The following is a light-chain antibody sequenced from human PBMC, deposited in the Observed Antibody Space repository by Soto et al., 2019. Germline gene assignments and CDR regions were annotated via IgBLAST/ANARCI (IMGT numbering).Light chain of an antibody. CDR2: PAF. V-gene: IGKV1-27*01. J-gene: IGKJ4*01. CDR1: QGINNY. CDR3: QDYNNVPFA. Sequence: DIQMTQSPSSLSAFVGDRVTITCRASQGINNYLVWYQQKPGKVPKVLIYPAFTLQSGVPSRFSGSGSGTNFTLTISSLQPEDVATYYCQDYNNVPFAFGGETRVEIK.